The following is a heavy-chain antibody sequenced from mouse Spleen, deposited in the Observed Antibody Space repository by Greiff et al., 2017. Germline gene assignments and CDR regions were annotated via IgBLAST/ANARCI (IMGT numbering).Heavy chain of an antibody. CDR3: ARTRTTVVATEAMDY. Sequence: EVKLQESGGGLVKPGGSLKLSCAASGFTFSDYGMHWVRQAPEKGLEWVAYISSGSSTIYYADTVKGRFTISRDNAKNTLFLQMTSLRSEDTAMYYCARTRTTVVATEAMDYWGQGTSVTVSS. J-gene: IGHJ4*01. V-gene: IGHV5-17*01. D-gene: IGHD1-1*01. CDR1: GFTFSDYG. CDR2: ISSGSSTI.